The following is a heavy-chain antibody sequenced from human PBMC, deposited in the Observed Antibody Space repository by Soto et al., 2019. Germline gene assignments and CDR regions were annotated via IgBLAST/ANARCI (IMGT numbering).Heavy chain of an antibody. D-gene: IGHD3-22*01. V-gene: IGHV4-31*03. CDR1: CGSISSGGYY. CDR3: ARDHYYDSSGYPRVMGAFDI. Sequence: SETLSLTCTVSCGSISSGGYYWSWIRQHPGKGLEWIGYIYYSGSTYYNPSLKSRVTISVDTSKNQFSLKLSSVTAADTAVYYCARDHYYDSSGYPRVMGAFDIWGQGTMVTVSS. CDR2: IYYSGST. J-gene: IGHJ3*02.